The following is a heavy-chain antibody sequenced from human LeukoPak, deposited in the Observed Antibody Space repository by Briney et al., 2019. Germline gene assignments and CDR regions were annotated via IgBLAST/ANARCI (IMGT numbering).Heavy chain of an antibody. J-gene: IGHJ4*02. CDR2: IYSGGST. D-gene: IGHD1-1*01. Sequence: GGSLRLSCAASGFTVSSNYMSWVRRAPGKGLEWVSVIYSGGSTYYADSVKGRFTISRDNSKNTLYLQMNSLRAEDTAVYYCARDFRGTLDYWGQGTLVTVSS. CDR3: ARDFRGTLDY. V-gene: IGHV3-66*01. CDR1: GFTVSSNY.